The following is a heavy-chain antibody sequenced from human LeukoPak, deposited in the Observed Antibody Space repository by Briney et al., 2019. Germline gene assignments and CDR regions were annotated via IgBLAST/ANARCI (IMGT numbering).Heavy chain of an antibody. CDR1: GGSFSGYY. Sequence: SETLSLTCAVYGGSFSGYYWSWIRQPPGKGLEWIGEINHSGSTNYNPSLKSRVTISVDTSKNQFSLKLSSVTAADTAVYYCASGERYCSGGRCLLPIDHWGQGTLVTVSS. D-gene: IGHD2-15*01. CDR3: ASGERYCSGGRCLLPIDH. CDR2: INHSGST. J-gene: IGHJ4*02. V-gene: IGHV4-34*01.